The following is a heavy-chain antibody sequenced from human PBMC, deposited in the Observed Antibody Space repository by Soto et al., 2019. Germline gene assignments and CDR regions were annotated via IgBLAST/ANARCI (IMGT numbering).Heavy chain of an antibody. J-gene: IGHJ4*02. CDR1: GFSLSTSGVG. Sequence: ESGPTLGNPTQTLTLTCTFSGFSLSTSGVGVGWIRQPPGKALEWLALIYWDDDKRYSPSLKSRLTITKDTSKNQVVLTMTNMDPVDTATYYCAHRPSYCSGGSCYSGFDYWGQGTLVTVSS. D-gene: IGHD2-15*01. V-gene: IGHV2-5*02. CDR3: AHRPSYCSGGSCYSGFDY. CDR2: IYWDDDK.